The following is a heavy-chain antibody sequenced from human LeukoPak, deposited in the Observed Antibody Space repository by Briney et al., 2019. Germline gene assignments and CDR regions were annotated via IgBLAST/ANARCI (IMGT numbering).Heavy chain of an antibody. CDR3: ASSVRSASAYHYGLDV. CDR2: IWYDGRNK. J-gene: IGHJ6*04. CDR1: GFRFSSYA. V-gene: IGHV3-33*01. Sequence: GGSLRLSCAASGFRFSSYAMHWVRQAPGKGLEWVATIWYDGRNKYYGDSVRGRFTISRDNSKNTMYLQVNSLRVEDTAVYYCASSVRSASAYHYGLDVWGKGTTVTVSS. D-gene: IGHD3-16*01.